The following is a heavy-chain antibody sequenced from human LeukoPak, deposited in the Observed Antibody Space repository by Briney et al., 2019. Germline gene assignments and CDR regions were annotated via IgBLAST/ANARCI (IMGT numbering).Heavy chain of an antibody. CDR2: LYTSGST. J-gene: IGHJ6*03. V-gene: IGHV4-61*02. D-gene: IGHD2-2*01. CDR3: ARARRSRPPYYYYYYMDV. Sequence: SETLYLTCNASGGSISSGSYYWSWIRHPPGNGLKWIGRLYTSGSTNYNPSLKSRVTMSVDTSKNQFSLKLSSVTAADTAVYYCARARRSRPPYYYYYYMDVWGKGTTVTISS. CDR1: GGSISSGSYY.